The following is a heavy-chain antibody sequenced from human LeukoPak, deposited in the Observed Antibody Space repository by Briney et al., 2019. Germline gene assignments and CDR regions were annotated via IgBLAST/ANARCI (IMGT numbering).Heavy chain of an antibody. V-gene: IGHV3-74*01. Sequence: PGGSLRLSCAASGFTLSSYWMHWVRQTPGKGPVWVSRINSDGSSTSYADSVKGRFTISKDNAKNTLYLQMNSLRAEDTAVYYCARDLWGEGYWGQGTLVTVSS. CDR1: GFTLSSYW. D-gene: IGHD7-27*01. CDR3: ARDLWGEGY. CDR2: INSDGSST. J-gene: IGHJ4*02.